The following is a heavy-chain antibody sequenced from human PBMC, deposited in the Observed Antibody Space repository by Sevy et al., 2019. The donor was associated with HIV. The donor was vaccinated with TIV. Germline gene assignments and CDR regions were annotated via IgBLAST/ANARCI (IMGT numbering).Heavy chain of an antibody. CDR2: IKQDGSEG. J-gene: IGHJ4*02. CDR3: ARGSFCSSASCYSGGYHY. D-gene: IGHD2-2*01. Sequence: GGSLRLSCAASGFTFSSYWLNWVRQAPGKGLEWVANIKQDGSEGYYVDSVKGGFTNSRDNAKNSLYLQMNSLRAEDTAVYYCARGSFCSSASCYSGGYHYWGQGTLVTVSS. V-gene: IGHV3-7*01. CDR1: GFTFSSYW.